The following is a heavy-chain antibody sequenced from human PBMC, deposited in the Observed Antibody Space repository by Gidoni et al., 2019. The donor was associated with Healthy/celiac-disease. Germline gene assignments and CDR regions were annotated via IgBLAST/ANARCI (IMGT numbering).Heavy chain of an antibody. CDR1: GFPFSSYG. CDR3: AKDGESAEPNPGY. V-gene: IGHV3-30*18. CDR2: ISYDGSNK. D-gene: IGHD3-3*01. Sequence: QVQLVESGGGVVQPGRSLRLPCAASGFPFSSYGMHWVRQAPGKGLEWVAVISYDGSNKYYADSVKGRFTISRDNSKNTLYLQMNSLRAEDTAVYYCAKDGESAEPNPGYWGQGTLVTVSS. J-gene: IGHJ4*02.